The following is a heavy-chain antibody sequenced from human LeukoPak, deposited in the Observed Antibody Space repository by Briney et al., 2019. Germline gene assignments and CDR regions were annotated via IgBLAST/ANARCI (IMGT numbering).Heavy chain of an antibody. Sequence: SETLSLTCSVSDSSISSYYWSWIRQSPGKGLEWIGYIFYTGSTNYNPSLKSRVTISVDTSKNQFSLRLSSVTAADTAVYYCATISGAATAWGQGTLVTVSS. V-gene: IGHV4-59*01. CDR1: DSSISSYY. J-gene: IGHJ5*02. D-gene: IGHD2-15*01. CDR3: ATISGAATA. CDR2: IFYTGST.